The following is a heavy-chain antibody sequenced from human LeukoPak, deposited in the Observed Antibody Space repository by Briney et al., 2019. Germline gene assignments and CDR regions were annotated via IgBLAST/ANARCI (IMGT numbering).Heavy chain of an antibody. J-gene: IGHJ4*02. CDR3: ARDGVRGFTATTPFDY. Sequence: GGSLRLSCAASGIAFSSYSMNWVRQAPGKGLEWVSSISISGNSIYYADSVKGRFTISRDNAKNSLSLQMNSLRVEDAAVYYCARDGVRGFTATTPFDYWGPGTLVTVSS. D-gene: IGHD4-17*01. CDR2: ISISGNSI. V-gene: IGHV3-21*01. CDR1: GIAFSSYS.